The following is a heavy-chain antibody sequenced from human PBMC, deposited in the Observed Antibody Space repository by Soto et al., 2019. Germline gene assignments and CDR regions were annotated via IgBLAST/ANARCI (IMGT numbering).Heavy chain of an antibody. CDR3: ARDRGPSSGYYPYWFDP. J-gene: IGHJ5*02. CDR2: IIPIFGTA. V-gene: IGHV1-69*05. Sequence: QVQLVQSGAEVKKPGSSVKVSCKASGGTFSSYAITWVRQAPGQGLEWMGGIIPIFGTANYAQKFQARVTITPDDSTRTGSMELSRLRSEDTAVYYCARDRGPSSGYYPYWFDPWGQGPLVTVSS. D-gene: IGHD3-22*01. CDR1: GGTFSSYA.